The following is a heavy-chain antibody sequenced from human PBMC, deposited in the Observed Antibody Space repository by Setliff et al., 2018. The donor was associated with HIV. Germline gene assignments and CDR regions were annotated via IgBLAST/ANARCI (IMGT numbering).Heavy chain of an antibody. Sequence: ASVKVSCKASGYSFTSYGISWVRQAPGQGLEWMGWIGVYDGHTNYAEKVQGRVTMTRDTSTSTVYMELSSLRSEDTAVYYCARDPAPSSSASYFQHWGQGTPVTVS. V-gene: IGHV1-18*01. CDR2: IGVYDGHT. D-gene: IGHD6-6*01. CDR1: GYSFTSYG. CDR3: ARDPAPSSSASYFQH. J-gene: IGHJ1*01.